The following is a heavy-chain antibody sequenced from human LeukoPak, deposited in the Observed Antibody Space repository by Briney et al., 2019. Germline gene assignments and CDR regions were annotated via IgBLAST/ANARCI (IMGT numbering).Heavy chain of an antibody. D-gene: IGHD3-10*01. CDR3: ARDRGVRGVIPPNDAFDI. CDR2: IYYSGST. CDR1: GGSISSYY. V-gene: IGHV4-59*01. Sequence: SETLSLTCPVSGGSISSYYWSWIRQPPGKGLEWIGYIYYSGSTNYNPSLKSRVTISVDTSKNHFSLKLCSVTAADTAVYYCARDRGVRGVIPPNDAFDIWGQGTMVTVSS. J-gene: IGHJ3*02.